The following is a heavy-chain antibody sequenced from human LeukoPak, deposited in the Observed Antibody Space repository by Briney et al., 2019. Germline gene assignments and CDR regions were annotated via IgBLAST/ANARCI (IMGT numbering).Heavy chain of an antibody. CDR1: GFTFSYFG. Sequence: GGSLRLSCAASGFTFSYFGIHWVRQAPGKGLEWVAVISYDGSKKYYAESVKGRFTISRDNSKSTLYLQMNRLRADDKALYYCVKDRSGAAAGIRLDSWGQGTLVTVSS. CDR2: ISYDGSKK. V-gene: IGHV3-30*18. J-gene: IGHJ4*02. CDR3: VKDRSGAAAGIRLDS. D-gene: IGHD6-13*01.